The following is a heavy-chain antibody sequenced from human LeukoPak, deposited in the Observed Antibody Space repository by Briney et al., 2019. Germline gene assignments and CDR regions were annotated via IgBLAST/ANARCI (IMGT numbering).Heavy chain of an antibody. V-gene: IGHV1-69*05. D-gene: IGHD2-15*01. J-gene: IGHJ5*02. CDR2: IIPIFGTA. CDR1: GGTFSSYA. CDR3: ARGYCSGGSCYSVENWFDP. Sequence: GASVKVSCKASGGTFSSYAISWVRQAPGQGLEWMGGIIPIFGTANYAQKFQGRVTITTDESTSTAYMELSSLRSEDTAVYYCARGYCSGGSCYSVENWFDPWGQGTLVTDSS.